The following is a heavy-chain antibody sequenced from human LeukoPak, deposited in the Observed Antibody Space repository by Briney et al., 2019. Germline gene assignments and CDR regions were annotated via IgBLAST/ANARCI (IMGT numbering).Heavy chain of an antibody. CDR1: RFTFKNYA. Sequence: GSLRLSCAASRFTFKNYAMGWVRQAPGKGLEWVSAIRGGGDSTAYADSVKGRFTISRDNSKNTLYLQMNSLRAEDTAMYYCAKCLSYYYDNSGHYFYYMDVWGKGTTVTVSS. CDR3: AKCLSYYYDNSGHYFYYMDV. CDR2: IRGGGDST. D-gene: IGHD3-22*01. J-gene: IGHJ6*03. V-gene: IGHV3-23*01.